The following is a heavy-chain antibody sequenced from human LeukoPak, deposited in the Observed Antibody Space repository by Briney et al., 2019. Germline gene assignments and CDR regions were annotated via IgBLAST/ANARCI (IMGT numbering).Heavy chain of an antibody. CDR3: ASILYGYGLDV. CDR2: SDPHQT. D-gene: IGHD2/OR15-2a*01. CDR1: GYTLINLS. V-gene: IGHV1-24*01. J-gene: IGHJ6*04. Sequence: SVKVSCKVSGYTLINLSMHWVRQAPGKGLEWMGSSDPHQTNYARNFQGRLTMTEDTSADTAYMELSSLRSEDTAVYYCASILYGYGLDVWGKGTTVTVSS.